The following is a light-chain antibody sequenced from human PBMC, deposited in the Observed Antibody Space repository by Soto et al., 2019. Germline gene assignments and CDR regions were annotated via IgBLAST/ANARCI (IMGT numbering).Light chain of an antibody. Sequence: EIVITQSPFTLSVSPGERATLSCRASQSVSSNLAWYQQKPGQAPSLLIYGAFTRVTGIPARISGSGSGTEFTLTITSLQSEDFGVYHCQQYHNWWTFGQGTKVDIK. J-gene: IGKJ1*01. CDR3: QQYHNWWT. CDR2: GAF. V-gene: IGKV3-15*01. CDR1: QSVSSN.